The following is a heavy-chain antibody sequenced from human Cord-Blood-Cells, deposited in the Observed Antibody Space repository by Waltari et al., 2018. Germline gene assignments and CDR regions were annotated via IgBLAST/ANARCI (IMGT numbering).Heavy chain of an antibody. Sequence: QVQLVESGGGVVQPGRSLRLSCAASGFTFSSYGMHWVRQASGKGLEWVAVIWYDGSNKYYADSVKGRFTISRDNSKNTLYLQMNSLRAEDTAVYYCARGLLILHAFDIWGQGTMVTVSS. CDR2: IWYDGSNK. CDR1: GFTFSSYG. V-gene: IGHV3-33*01. D-gene: IGHD2-21*02. CDR3: ARGLLILHAFDI. J-gene: IGHJ3*02.